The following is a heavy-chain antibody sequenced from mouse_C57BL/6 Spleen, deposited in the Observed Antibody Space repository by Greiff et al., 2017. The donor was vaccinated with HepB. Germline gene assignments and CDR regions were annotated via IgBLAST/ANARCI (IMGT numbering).Heavy chain of an antibody. J-gene: IGHJ2*01. CDR1: GYTFTNYW. V-gene: IGHV1-63*01. CDR3: AGEENGCCVDY. Sequence: VQLQQSGAELVRPGTSVKMSCKASGYTFTNYWIGWAKQRPGPGLEWIGDIYPGGGYTNYNEKFKGKATLTAAKSSSTAYMQFSSLTSEDSAIYCCAGEENGCCVDYWGQGTTLAVAS. CDR2: IYPGGGYT.